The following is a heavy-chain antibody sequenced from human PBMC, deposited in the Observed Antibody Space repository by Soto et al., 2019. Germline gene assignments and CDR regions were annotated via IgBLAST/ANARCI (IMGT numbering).Heavy chain of an antibody. J-gene: IGHJ4*02. CDR2: ISAYNGNT. V-gene: IGHV1-18*01. D-gene: IGHD5-12*01. CDR3: ARDRHIVATSGYFDY. Sequence: GASVKVSCKASGYTFTSYGISWVRQAPGQGLEWMGWISAYNGNTNYAQKLQGRVTMTTDTSTSTAYMELRSLRSDDTAVYYCARDRHIVATSGYFDYWGQGTLVTVS. CDR1: GYTFTSYG.